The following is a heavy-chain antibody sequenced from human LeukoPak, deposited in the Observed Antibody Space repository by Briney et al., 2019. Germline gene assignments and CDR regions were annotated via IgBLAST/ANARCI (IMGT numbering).Heavy chain of an antibody. J-gene: IGHJ6*02. CDR1: GFTFSDYY. CDR3: ARAPHYSNYGPYYYGMDV. CDR2: ISSSSSYT. V-gene: IGHV3-11*06. D-gene: IGHD4-11*01. Sequence: GGSLRLSCAASGFTFSDYYMSWIRQAPGKGLEWVSYISSSSSYTNYADSVKGRFTISRDNAKNSMYLQMNSLRAEDTAVYYCARAPHYSNYGPYYYGMDVWGQGTTVTVSS.